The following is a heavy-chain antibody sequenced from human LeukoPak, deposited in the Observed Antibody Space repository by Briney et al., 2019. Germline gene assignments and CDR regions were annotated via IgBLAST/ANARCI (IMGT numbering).Heavy chain of an antibody. D-gene: IGHD5-24*01. Sequence: SETLCLTCAVYGGSISSYYWSWLRQPPGKGLEWIGHIYYSGTTNYNPSLKSRVTISVDTSKTQFSLKLTSVTAADTAVFYCARSRDGNNVDTWGQGTLVTVS. V-gene: IGHV4-59*01. CDR3: ARSRDGNNVDT. CDR2: IYYSGTT. J-gene: IGHJ5*02. CDR1: GGSISSYY.